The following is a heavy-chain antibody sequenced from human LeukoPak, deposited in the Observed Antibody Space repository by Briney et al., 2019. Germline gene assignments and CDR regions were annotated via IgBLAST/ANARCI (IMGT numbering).Heavy chain of an antibody. J-gene: IGHJ5*02. Sequence: SQTLSLTCAISGDSVSSNSAAWNWIRQSPSRGLEWLGRTYYRSKWYNDYAVSVKSRITINPDTSKNQFSLKLSSVTAADTAVYYCARRPGYYYGSGSYGRWFDPWGQGTLVTVSS. CDR1: GDSVSSNSAA. CDR2: TYYRSKWYN. CDR3: ARRPGYYYGSGSYGRWFDP. D-gene: IGHD3-10*01. V-gene: IGHV6-1*01.